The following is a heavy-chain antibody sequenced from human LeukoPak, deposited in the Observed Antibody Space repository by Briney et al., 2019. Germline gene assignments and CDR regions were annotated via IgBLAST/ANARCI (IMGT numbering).Heavy chain of an antibody. J-gene: IGHJ5*02. CDR1: GFIFTGYD. D-gene: IGHD3-10*01. V-gene: IGHV1-8*01. CDR2: MNPITGST. CDR3: VRDGEGVAISVNYWFDP. Sequence: GASVKVSCRASGFIFTGYDINWVRQAVGQGLEWMGWMNPITGSTGYARQFQGRVTMTRDTSTGTAYMELTSLRSEDTAVYYSVRDGEGVAISVNYWFDPWGQGTLVTVSS.